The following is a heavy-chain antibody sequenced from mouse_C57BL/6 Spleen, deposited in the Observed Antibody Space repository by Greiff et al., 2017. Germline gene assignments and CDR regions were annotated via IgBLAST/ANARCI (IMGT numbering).Heavy chain of an antibody. V-gene: IGHV7-3*01. J-gene: IGHJ4*01. Sequence: EVKLVESGGGLVQPGGSLSLSCAASGFTFTDYYMSWVRQPPGKALEWLGFIRNKANGYTTEYSASVKGRFTISRDNSQSILYLQMNALRAEDSATYYCARWGVEATDYAMDYWGQGTSVTVSS. CDR1: GFTFTDYY. CDR2: IRNKANGYTT. D-gene: IGHD1-1*01. CDR3: ARWGVEATDYAMDY.